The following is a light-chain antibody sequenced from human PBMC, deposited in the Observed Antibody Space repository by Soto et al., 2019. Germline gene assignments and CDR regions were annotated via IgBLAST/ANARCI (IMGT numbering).Light chain of an antibody. V-gene: IGLV2-14*01. J-gene: IGLJ2*01. CDR1: SSDVGGHNY. CDR3: SSYTSSGTEIV. CDR2: EVN. Sequence: QSALTQPASVSGSPGQSITISCTGTSSDVGGHNYVSWYQQHPGKAPKLMIYEVNNRPSGISNRFSGSKSGNTASLTISGLQAEDEADYYCSSYTSSGTEIVFGGGIKLTVL.